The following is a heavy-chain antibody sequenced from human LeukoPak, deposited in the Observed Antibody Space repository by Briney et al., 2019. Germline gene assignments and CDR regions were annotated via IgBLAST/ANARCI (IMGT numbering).Heavy chain of an antibody. J-gene: IGHJ4*02. Sequence: SGPALVKPTQTLTLTCTFSGFSLSTSGMRVSWIRQPPGKALEWLARIDWDDDKFYSTSLKTRLTISNDTSKNQVVLTMTNMDPVDTATYYCARIGTSSYHYYFDYWGQGTLVTVSS. CDR2: IDWDDDK. D-gene: IGHD3-22*01. V-gene: IGHV2-70*04. CDR3: ARIGTSSYHYYFDY. CDR1: GFSLSTSGMR.